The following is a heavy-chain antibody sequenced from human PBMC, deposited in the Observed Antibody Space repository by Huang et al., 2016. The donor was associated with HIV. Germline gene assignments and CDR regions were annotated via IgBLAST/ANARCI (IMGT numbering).Heavy chain of an antibody. Sequence: QVRLQQWGGGLVRPSETLSRTCAVYGGPFSTHYWSWIRQSPGKGLEWIAEIKYNGHANFNPYRRSRVSSSVETSKNQFSLNVTSVTAADTAIYYCARGRDTTEMDTVDDALDVWDQGTLVIVSS. J-gene: IGHJ3*01. CDR1: GGPFSTHY. CDR2: IKYNGHA. V-gene: IGHV4-34*02. CDR3: ARGRDTTEMDTVDDALDV. D-gene: IGHD1-1*01.